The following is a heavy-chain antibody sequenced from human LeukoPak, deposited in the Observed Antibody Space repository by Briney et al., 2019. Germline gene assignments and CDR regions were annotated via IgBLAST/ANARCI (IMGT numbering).Heavy chain of an antibody. CDR1: GFTFSSYD. CDR2: ISISDGTI. V-gene: IGHV3-48*03. J-gene: IGHJ4*02. CDR3: ASDWAGRFDY. D-gene: IGHD1-1*01. Sequence: AGSLRLSCAASGFTFSSYDMNWVRQAPGKGLDWVSYISISDGTIYYADSVMGRFTISRENEKHSLYLQMNTLRAEDTAVYYCASDWAGRFDYWGQGHLVTVSS.